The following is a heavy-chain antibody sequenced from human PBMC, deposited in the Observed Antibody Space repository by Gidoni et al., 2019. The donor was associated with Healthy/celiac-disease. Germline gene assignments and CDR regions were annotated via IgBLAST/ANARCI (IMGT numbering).Heavy chain of an antibody. CDR2: ISAYNGNT. V-gene: IGHV1-18*01. CDR3: ARDYDILTGYNPHQTNNDY. J-gene: IGHJ4*02. Sequence: QVQLVQSGAEVKKPGASVKVSCKASGYTFTSYGLSWVRQAPGQGLEWMGWISAYNGNTNYAQKLQGRVNMTTDTSTSTAFMELRSLRSDDTAVYYCARDYDILTGYNPHQTNNDYWGQGTLVTVSS. CDR1: GYTFTSYG. D-gene: IGHD3-9*01.